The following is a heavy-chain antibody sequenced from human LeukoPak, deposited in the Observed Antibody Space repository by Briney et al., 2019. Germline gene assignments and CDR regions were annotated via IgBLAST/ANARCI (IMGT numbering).Heavy chain of an antibody. D-gene: IGHD4-17*01. CDR1: GFTFSSYG. CDR3: ARASEYGDYAYH. J-gene: IGHJ5*02. CDR2: IWYDGSNK. Sequence: GGSLRLSCAASGFTFSSYGMHWVRQAPGKGLEWVAVIWYDGSNKYYADSVKGRFTISRDNSKNMLYLQMNSLRAEDTAVYYCARASEYGDYAYHWGQGTLVTVSS. V-gene: IGHV3-33*01.